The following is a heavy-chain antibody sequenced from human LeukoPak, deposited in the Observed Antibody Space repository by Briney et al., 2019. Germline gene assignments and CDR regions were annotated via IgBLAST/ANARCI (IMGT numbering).Heavy chain of an antibody. D-gene: IGHD4-17*01. CDR1: GYTFTGYY. V-gene: IGHV1-2*02. CDR3: ARVAGTVTTVFDC. Sequence: ASVKVSCKASGYTFTGYYMHWVRQAPGQGLEWMGWINPNSGGTNYAQKFQGRVTMTRDTSISTAYMELSRLRSDDTAVYYCARVAGTVTTVFDCWGQGTLVTVSS. J-gene: IGHJ4*02. CDR2: INPNSGGT.